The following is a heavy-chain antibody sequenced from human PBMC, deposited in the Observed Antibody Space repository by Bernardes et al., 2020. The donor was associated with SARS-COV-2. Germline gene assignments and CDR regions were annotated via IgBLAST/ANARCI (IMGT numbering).Heavy chain of an antibody. V-gene: IGHV3-30*18. Sequence: GSLRLSCAASGFTFSSYGMHWVRQAPGKGLEWVAVISYDGNNKYYADSVKGRFTISRDNSKNTLYLQMNSLRAEDTAVYYCAKTQNGGYVASFDYWGQGTLVTVSS. J-gene: IGHJ4*02. CDR3: AKTQNGGYVASFDY. CDR2: ISYDGNNK. CDR1: GFTFSSYG. D-gene: IGHD5-12*01.